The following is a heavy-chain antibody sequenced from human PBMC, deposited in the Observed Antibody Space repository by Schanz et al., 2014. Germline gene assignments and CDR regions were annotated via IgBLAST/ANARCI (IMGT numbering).Heavy chain of an antibody. CDR3: ARDRLECGAECYSVEVFEI. D-gene: IGHD2-21*01. Sequence: QVQLVHSGAEVKKPGSSVKVSCKASGGTFSSFGINWVRQAPGQGLEWMGRIIPSLGLAKYEQKFQDKVTITADTSTTTAYMELSGLRSEDTAVYYCARDRLECGAECYSVEVFEIWGQGTLVIGSS. V-gene: IGHV1-69*04. CDR1: GGTFSSFG. CDR2: IIPSLGLA. J-gene: IGHJ4*02.